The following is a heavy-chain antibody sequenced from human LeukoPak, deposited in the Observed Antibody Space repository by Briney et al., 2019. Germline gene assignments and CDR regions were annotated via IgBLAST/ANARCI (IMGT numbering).Heavy chain of an antibody. CDR2: IYYSGST. Sequence: SETLSLTCTVSGGSISSSSYYWGWIRQPPGKGLEWIGSIYYSGSTYYNPSLKSRVTISVDTSKNQFSLKLSSVTAADTAVYYCARNSIQNWFDPWGRGTLVTVSS. CDR3: ARNSIQNWFDP. V-gene: IGHV4-39*01. CDR1: GGSISSSSYY. J-gene: IGHJ5*02.